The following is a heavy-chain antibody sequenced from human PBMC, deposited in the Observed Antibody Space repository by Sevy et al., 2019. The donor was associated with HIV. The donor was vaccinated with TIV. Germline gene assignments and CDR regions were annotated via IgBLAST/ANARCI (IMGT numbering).Heavy chain of an antibody. Sequence: GGSLRLSCAASGFTFSIYGMNWVRQAPGRGLEWVSYIPSSSSYKKYADTVKGGFTMSKDNIKNSLSLQMDSLRAEDTAVYYCARDLGRVRGVMSLDCWGQGTLVTVSS. J-gene: IGHJ4*02. V-gene: IGHV3-21*01. CDR1: GFTFSIYG. D-gene: IGHD3-10*02. CDR3: ARDLGRVRGVMSLDC. CDR2: IPSSSSYK.